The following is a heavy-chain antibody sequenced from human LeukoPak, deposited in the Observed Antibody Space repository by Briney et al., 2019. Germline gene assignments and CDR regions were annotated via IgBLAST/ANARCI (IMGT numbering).Heavy chain of an antibody. J-gene: IGHJ4*02. D-gene: IGHD5-18*01. V-gene: IGHV1-46*01. CDR3: ARAAMGSYFDY. CDR1: GYAFTSYY. Sequence: ASVKVSCMASGYAFTSYYMHWVRQAPGQGLEWMGIINPSGGSTSYAQKFQGRVTMTRDTSTSTVYMELSSLRSEDTAVYYCARAAMGSYFDYWGQGTLVTVSS. CDR2: INPSGGST.